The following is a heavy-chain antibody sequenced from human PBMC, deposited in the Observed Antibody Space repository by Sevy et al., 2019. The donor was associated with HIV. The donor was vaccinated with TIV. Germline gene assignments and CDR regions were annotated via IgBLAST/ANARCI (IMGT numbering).Heavy chain of an antibody. V-gene: IGHV3-66*01. J-gene: IGHJ4*02. Sequence: GGSLRLSCAASGFPVSSNYMSWVRQAPGKGLEWVSVICSDGSTYHADPVKGRFTISRDNSKNTLYLQMNSLRVEDTAVYYCARGKSGYGYGLDYWGQGTLVTVSS. CDR3: ARGKSGYGYGLDY. CDR2: ICSDGST. CDR1: GFPVSSNY. D-gene: IGHD5-18*01.